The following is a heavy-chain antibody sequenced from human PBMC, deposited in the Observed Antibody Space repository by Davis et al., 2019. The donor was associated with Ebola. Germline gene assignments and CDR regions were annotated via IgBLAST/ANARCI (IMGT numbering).Heavy chain of an antibody. V-gene: IGHV1-2*06. CDR2: INANTGGT. J-gene: IGHJ3*02. CDR3: ARVSGPATIFPVGDAFDM. Sequence: ASVKVSCKASGYTFTAYYMHWVRQAPGQGLEWMGRINANTGGTNYAQNFQGRVNMTRDTTITTAYMELNSLSSDDTALYYCARVSGPATIFPVGDAFDMWGQGTMVTVSS. D-gene: IGHD2-2*01. CDR1: GYTFTAYY.